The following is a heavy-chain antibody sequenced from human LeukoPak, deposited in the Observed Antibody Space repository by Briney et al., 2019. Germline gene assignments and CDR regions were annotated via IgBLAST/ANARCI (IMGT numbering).Heavy chain of an antibody. J-gene: IGHJ4*02. D-gene: IGHD3-9*01. CDR2: INHSGST. CDR1: GGSFSGYY. V-gene: IGHV4-34*01. Sequence: SETLSLTCAVYGGSFSGYYWSWIRQPPGKGLEWIGEINHSGSTNYNPSLKSQVTISVDTSKNQFSLKLSSVTAADTAVYYCARIRYPYLADYWGQGTLVTVSS. CDR3: ARIRYPYLADY.